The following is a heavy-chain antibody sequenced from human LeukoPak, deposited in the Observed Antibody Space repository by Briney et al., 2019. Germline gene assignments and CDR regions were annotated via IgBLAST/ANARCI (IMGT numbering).Heavy chain of an antibody. CDR3: ARASFDY. Sequence: GGSLRLSCAASGFTVRSNYVSWVRQAPGKGLGGGSVMYSGGSTYYADSVKGRFTISRDNAKNSLYLQMNSLRAEDTAVYYCARASFDYWGQGTLVAVSS. J-gene: IGHJ4*02. CDR2: MYSGGST. V-gene: IGHV3-53*01. CDR1: GFTVRSNY.